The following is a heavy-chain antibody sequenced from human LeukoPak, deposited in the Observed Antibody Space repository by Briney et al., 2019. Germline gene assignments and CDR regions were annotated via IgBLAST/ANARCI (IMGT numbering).Heavy chain of an antibody. CDR1: GASLSSYY. CDR3: ARTGGLLWFGELGEEVFWFDP. J-gene: IGHJ5*02. D-gene: IGHD3-10*01. V-gene: IGHV4-4*09. CDR2: IYTSGTT. Sequence: PSETLSLTCSVSGASLSSYYWSWIRRPPGKELEWIGYIYTSGTTDYNPSLKSRVTISVDTSKNQFSLKLSSVTAADTAVYYCARTGGLLWFGELGEEVFWFDPWGQGTLVTVSS.